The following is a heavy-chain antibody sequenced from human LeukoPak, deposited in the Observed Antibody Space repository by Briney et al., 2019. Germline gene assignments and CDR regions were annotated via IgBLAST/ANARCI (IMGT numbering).Heavy chain of an antibody. J-gene: IGHJ4*02. CDR2: ISANGQAT. CDR3: ARDPYNTILYRLAH. V-gene: IGHV3-23*01. Sequence: GGSLTLSCAGSGFAFGTYAMSWVRQAPGKGLEWVASISANGQATHYADSVEGRFTISSDNSKSTLYLQLNSLRAEDTATYYCARDPYNTILYRLAHWGRGTLVTVSS. D-gene: IGHD3-10*01. CDR1: GFAFGTYA.